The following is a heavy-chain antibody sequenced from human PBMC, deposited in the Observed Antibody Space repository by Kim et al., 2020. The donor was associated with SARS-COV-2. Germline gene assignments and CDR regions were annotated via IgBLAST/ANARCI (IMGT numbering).Heavy chain of an antibody. CDR2: IYAEGTST. V-gene: IGHV3-23*03. Sequence: GGSLRLSCTASGFTFTNYAMNWVRQAPGKGLEWVSSIYAEGTSTFYADSAKGRFTISRDNSENTLYLQMNSLRAEDTAIYYCAKQQNNHYYYGVDVWGLGTTVTVSS. CDR3: AKQQNNHYYYGVDV. D-gene: IGHD1-1*01. CDR1: GFTFTNYA. J-gene: IGHJ6*02.